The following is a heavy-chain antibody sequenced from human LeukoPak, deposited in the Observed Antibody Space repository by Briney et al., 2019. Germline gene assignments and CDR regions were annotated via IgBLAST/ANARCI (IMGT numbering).Heavy chain of an antibody. CDR1: GFTFSSYA. V-gene: IGHV3-23*01. J-gene: IGHJ4*02. CDR3: AKAEYYYDSSGYYPLGEFDY. D-gene: IGHD3-22*01. Sequence: GGSLRLSCAASGFTFSSYAMSWVRQAPGKGLVWVSAISGSGGSTYYADSVKGRFTISRDNSKNTLYLQMNSLRAEDTAVYYCAKAEYYYDSSGYYPLGEFDYWGQGTLVTVSS. CDR2: ISGSGGST.